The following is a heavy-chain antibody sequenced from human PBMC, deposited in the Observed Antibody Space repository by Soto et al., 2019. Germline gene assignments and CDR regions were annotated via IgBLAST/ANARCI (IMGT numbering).Heavy chain of an antibody. V-gene: IGHV4-30-2*01. J-gene: IGHJ5*02. D-gene: IGHD5-18*01. CDR2: IYQSGST. CDR3: ARDMSGCSCSDCYLSGLFDP. CDR1: GAPITSGAYS. Sequence: TLSLTCTVSGAPITSGAYSWSWIRQPPGKGLEWIGFIYQSGSTHYNPSLKSRVTISVDRSKNHFSLQLTSLTAADTAVYYCARDMSGCSCSDCYLSGLFDPSGRGTLVTGSS.